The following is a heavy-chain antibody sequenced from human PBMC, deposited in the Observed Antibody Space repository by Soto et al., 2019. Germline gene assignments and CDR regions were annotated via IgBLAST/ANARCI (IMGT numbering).Heavy chain of an antibody. V-gene: IGHV3-53*01. CDR1: GFTVSSNY. CDR3: AREASSGWSGGDDAFDI. CDR2: IYSGGST. Sequence: GGSLRLSCAASGFTVSSNYMSWARQAPGKGLEWVSVIYSGGSTYYADSVKGRFTISRDNSKNTLYLRMNSLRAEDTAVYYCAREASSGWSGGDDAFDIWGQGTMVTVSS. J-gene: IGHJ3*02. D-gene: IGHD6-19*01.